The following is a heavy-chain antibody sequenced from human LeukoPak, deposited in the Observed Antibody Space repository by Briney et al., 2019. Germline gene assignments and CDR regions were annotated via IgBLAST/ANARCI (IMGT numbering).Heavy chain of an antibody. V-gene: IGHV4-34*01. CDR2: INHSGST. CDR1: GGSFSGYY. D-gene: IGHD3-3*01. Sequence: SETLSLTCAVYGGSFSGYYWSWIRQPPGKGLEWIEEINHSGSTNYNPSLKSRVTISVDTSKNQFSLKLSSVTAADTAVYYCARGPITIFGVVMANWFDPWGQGTLVTVSS. J-gene: IGHJ5*02. CDR3: ARGPITIFGVVMANWFDP.